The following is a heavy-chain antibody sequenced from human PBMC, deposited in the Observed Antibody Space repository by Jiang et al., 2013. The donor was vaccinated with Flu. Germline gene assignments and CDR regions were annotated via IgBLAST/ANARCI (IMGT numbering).Heavy chain of an antibody. V-gene: IGHV1-3*01. CDR3: ARLIAPRRPPSAPYYFDY. D-gene: IGHD6-6*01. J-gene: IGHJ4*02. CDR2: INAGDGNT. Sequence: SGAEVKKPGASVKVSCKASGYTFNSYAMHWVRQAPGQRLEWMGWINAGDGNTKYSQKFQGRVTITRDTSASTAYMELSSLRSEDTAVYYCARLIAPRRPPSAPYYFDYWGRGTLVTVSS. CDR1: GYTFNSYA.